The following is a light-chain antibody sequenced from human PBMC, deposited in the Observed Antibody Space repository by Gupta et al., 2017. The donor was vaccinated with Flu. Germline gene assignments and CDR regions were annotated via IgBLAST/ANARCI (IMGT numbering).Light chain of an antibody. V-gene: IGKV3-20*01. CDR2: CAS. CDR1: QSVSSSY. CDR3: QQYGSSPPDT. J-gene: IGKJ2*01. Sequence: EIVLTQSPGTLSLSPGERATLSCRASQSVSSSYLAWYQQKPGQAPRLLIYCASSRATGIPDRFSGSGSGTDFTLTISRREPEDFAVYYCQQYGSSPPDTFGQGTKLEIK.